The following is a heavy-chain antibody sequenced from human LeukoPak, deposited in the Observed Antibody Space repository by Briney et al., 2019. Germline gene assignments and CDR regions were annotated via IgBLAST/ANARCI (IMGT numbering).Heavy chain of an antibody. CDR2: INHSGST. J-gene: IGHJ4*02. CDR3: ARVRYSGSYYFDY. CDR1: GGSFSGYY. D-gene: IGHD1-26*01. Sequence: SETLSLTCAVYGGSFSGYYWSWIRQPPGKGLEWIGEINHSGSTNYNPSLRSRVTISVDTSKNRFSLKLSSVTAADTAVYYCARVRYSGSYYFDYWGQGTLVTVSS. V-gene: IGHV4-34*01.